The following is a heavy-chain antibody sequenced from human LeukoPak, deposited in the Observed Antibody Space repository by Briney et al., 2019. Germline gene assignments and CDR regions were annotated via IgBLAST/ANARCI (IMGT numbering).Heavy chain of an antibody. CDR3: TKRIDGAGSYYIDF. CDR2: IKEDGSEK. D-gene: IGHD3-10*01. Sequence: GGSLRLSCAASGFTFGSYWMNWVRQTPGKGLEWVANIKEDGSEKNYVDSVKGRYTISRDNSRNTLYLQMNSLRAEDTAVYYCTKRIDGAGSYYIDFWGQGTVVTVSS. V-gene: IGHV3-7*03. J-gene: IGHJ4*02. CDR1: GFTFGSYW.